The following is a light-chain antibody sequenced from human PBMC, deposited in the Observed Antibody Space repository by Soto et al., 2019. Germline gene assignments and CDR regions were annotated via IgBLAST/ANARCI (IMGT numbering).Light chain of an antibody. CDR1: QTVSDN. CDR2: GAS. CDR3: PQYNIWPPLYT. V-gene: IGKV3-15*01. J-gene: IGKJ2*01. Sequence: EIVLTQSPAILSASPGERATLSCRASQTVSDNLAWYQQKPGQSPRLLIYGASTRATDIPVRFSGSGSGTEFTLTISRLQSEDFAVYYGPQYNIWPPLYTFGQGTKL.